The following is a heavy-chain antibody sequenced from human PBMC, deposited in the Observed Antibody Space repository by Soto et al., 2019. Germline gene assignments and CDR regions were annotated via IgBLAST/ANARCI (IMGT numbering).Heavy chain of an antibody. J-gene: IGHJ6*02. CDR1: GFTVSTYG. CDR3: AKDPTPYSSNWDYYYGMDV. CDR2: ISYDGSNK. Sequence: QVQREESGGGVVQPGRSLRLSCAASGFTVSTYGMHWVRQAPGKGLEWVAAISYDGSNKYYADSVKGRFTISRDNSKNTLYLQMNSLRAEDTAVYYCAKDPTPYSSNWDYYYGMDVWGQGTTVTVSS. V-gene: IGHV3-30*18. D-gene: IGHD6-13*01.